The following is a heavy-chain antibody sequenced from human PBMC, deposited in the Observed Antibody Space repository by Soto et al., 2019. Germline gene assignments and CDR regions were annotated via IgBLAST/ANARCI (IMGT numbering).Heavy chain of an antibody. V-gene: IGHV5-51*01. Sequence: PGESLKISCKGSGYSFTSYWIGWVRQMPGKGLEWMGIIYPGDSDTRYSPSFQGQVTISADKSITTAYLQWSSLKASDTAMYYCARLLAPPAQVGLSSYLYGMDVWAQGTTVTVSS. J-gene: IGHJ6*02. CDR2: IYPGDSDT. D-gene: IGHD2-2*01. CDR3: ARLLAPPAQVGLSSYLYGMDV. CDR1: GYSFTSYW.